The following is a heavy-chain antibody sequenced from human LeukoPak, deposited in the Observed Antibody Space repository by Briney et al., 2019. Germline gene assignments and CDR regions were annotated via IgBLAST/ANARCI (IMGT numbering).Heavy chain of an antibody. Sequence: SGRSLRLSCAASGFTFSSYAMNWVRQAPGKGLEWVSSISSSSSYIYYADSVKGRFTISRDNAKNSLYLQMNSLRAEDTAVYYCASPRGSRVSWGQGTLVTVSS. CDR3: ASPRGSRVS. D-gene: IGHD3-16*01. CDR2: ISSSSSYI. CDR1: GFTFSSYA. V-gene: IGHV3-21*01. J-gene: IGHJ5*02.